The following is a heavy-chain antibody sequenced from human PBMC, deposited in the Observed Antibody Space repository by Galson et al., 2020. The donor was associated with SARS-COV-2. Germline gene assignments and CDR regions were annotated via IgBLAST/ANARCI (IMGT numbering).Heavy chain of an antibody. CDR2: ITRGSDTK. J-gene: IGHJ4*01. CDR1: GFTFSSYS. V-gene: IGHV3-48*02. Sequence: TGGSLRLSCAASGFTFSSYSMNWVRQAPGKGLEWVSYITRGSDTKYYADSVKGRFTVSRDNAKNSVYLHMNNLRDEDTAVYYCATDAHDYWGHGTLGTVSS. CDR3: ATDAHDY. D-gene: IGHD2-8*01.